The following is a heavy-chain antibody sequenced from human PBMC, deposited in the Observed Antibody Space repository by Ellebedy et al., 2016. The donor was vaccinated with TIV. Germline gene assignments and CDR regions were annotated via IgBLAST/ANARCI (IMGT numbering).Heavy chain of an antibody. Sequence: AASVKVSCKASGYTFIDYYMHWVRQAPGQGLEWMGWINHNSGGTSYAQKFQGWVTMTRDTSISTAYMELTRLTSDDPAVYYCARGFARGYIYGYGDYWGHGTLVTVSS. CDR3: ARGFARGYIYGYGDY. V-gene: IGHV1-2*04. CDR1: GYTFIDYY. CDR2: INHNSGGT. D-gene: IGHD5-18*01. J-gene: IGHJ4*01.